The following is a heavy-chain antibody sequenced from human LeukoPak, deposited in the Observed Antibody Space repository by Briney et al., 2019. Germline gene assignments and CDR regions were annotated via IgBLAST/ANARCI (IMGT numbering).Heavy chain of an antibody. J-gene: IGHJ6*02. Sequence: SETLSLTCTVSGGSISSSSYYWGWIRQPPGKGLEWIGSIYYSGSTYYNPSLKSRVTISVDTSKNQFSLKLSSVTAADTAVYYCASILRYDILAGNYYYYGMDVWGQGTTVTVSS. V-gene: IGHV4-39*01. CDR2: IYYSGST. CDR1: GGSISSSSYY. D-gene: IGHD3-9*01. CDR3: ASILRYDILAGNYYYYGMDV.